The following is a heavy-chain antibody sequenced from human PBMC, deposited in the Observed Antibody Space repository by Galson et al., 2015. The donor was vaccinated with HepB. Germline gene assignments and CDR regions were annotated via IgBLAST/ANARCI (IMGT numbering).Heavy chain of an antibody. CDR2: ISYDGSNK. Sequence: SLRLSCAASGFTFSSYGMHWVRQAPGKGLEWVAVISYDGSNKYYADSVKGRFTISRDNSKNTLYLQMSSLRAEDTAVYYCAKGRPSYYYGMDVWGQGTTVTVSS. CDR1: GFTFSSYG. V-gene: IGHV3-30*18. CDR3: AKGRPSYYYGMDV. J-gene: IGHJ6*02.